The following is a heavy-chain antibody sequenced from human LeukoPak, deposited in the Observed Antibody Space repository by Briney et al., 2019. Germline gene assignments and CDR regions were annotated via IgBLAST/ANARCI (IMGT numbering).Heavy chain of an antibody. CDR1: GGSISSSSYY. CDR2: IYYSGST. CDR3: ATVLRFLEWLPPGAFDI. Sequence: SETLSLTCTVSGGSISSSSYYWGWIRQPPGKGLEWIGSIYYSGSTYYNPSLKSRVTMSVDTSKNQFSLKLSSVTAADTAVYYCATVLRFLEWLPPGAFDIWGQGTMVTVSS. D-gene: IGHD3-3*01. J-gene: IGHJ3*02. V-gene: IGHV4-39*01.